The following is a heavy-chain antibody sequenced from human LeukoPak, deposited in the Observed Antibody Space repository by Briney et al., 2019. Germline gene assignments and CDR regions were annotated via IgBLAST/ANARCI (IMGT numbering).Heavy chain of an antibody. V-gene: IGHV4-30-4*07. CDR2: IYYSGST. J-gene: IGHJ4*02. CDR1: GGSISSGGYS. CDR3: ARGEGYYDSSGVYYFDY. D-gene: IGHD3-22*01. Sequence: SETLSLTCAVSGGSISSGGYSWSWIRQPPGKGLEWIGYIYYSGSTYYNPSLKSRVTISVDTSKNQFSLKLSSVTAADTAVYYCARGEGYYDSSGVYYFDYWGQGTLVTVSS.